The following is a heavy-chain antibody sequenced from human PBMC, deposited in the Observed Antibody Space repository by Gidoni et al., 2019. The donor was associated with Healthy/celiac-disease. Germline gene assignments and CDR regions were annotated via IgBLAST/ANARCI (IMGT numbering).Heavy chain of an antibody. V-gene: IGHV3-9*01. Sequence: EVQLVESGGGLVQPGRSLRLSCAASGFTFDDYAMHWVRQAPGKGLEWVSGISWNSGSIGYADSVKGRFTISRDNAKNSLYLQMNSLRAEDTALYYCAKGGSYYGPYYFDYWGQGTLVTVSS. CDR2: ISWNSGSI. CDR1: GFTFDDYA. CDR3: AKGGSYYGPYYFDY. D-gene: IGHD1-26*01. J-gene: IGHJ4*02.